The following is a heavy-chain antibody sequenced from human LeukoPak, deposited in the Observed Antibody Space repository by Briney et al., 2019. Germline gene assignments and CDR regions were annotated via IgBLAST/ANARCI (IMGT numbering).Heavy chain of an antibody. Sequence: ASVKVSCKASGYTFTSYNIKWVRQAPGQGLEWMGWMNPNSGNTGYAQKFQGRVTMTRNTSISTAYMELSSLRSEDTAVYYCARDHQRGTIFVLHYYYIDVWGKGTTVTVSS. J-gene: IGHJ6*03. CDR2: MNPNSGNT. CDR1: GYTFTSYN. V-gene: IGHV1-8*01. D-gene: IGHD3-3*01. CDR3: ARDHQRGTIFVLHYYYIDV.